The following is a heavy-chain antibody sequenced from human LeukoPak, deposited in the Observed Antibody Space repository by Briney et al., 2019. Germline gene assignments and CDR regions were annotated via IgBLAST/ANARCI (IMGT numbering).Heavy chain of an antibody. Sequence: SETLSLTCTVSGGSISSYYWSWIRQPAGKGLEWIGRIYTSGSTNYNPSLKSRVTMSVDTSKNQFSLKLSSVTAADTAVYYCALSQVRGKHFDYWGQGTLVTVSS. V-gene: IGHV4-4*07. CDR2: IYTSGST. D-gene: IGHD3-10*01. CDR1: GGSISSYY. CDR3: ALSQVRGKHFDY. J-gene: IGHJ4*02.